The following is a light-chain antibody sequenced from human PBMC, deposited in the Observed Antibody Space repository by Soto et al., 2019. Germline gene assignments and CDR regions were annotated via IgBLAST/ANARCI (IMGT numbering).Light chain of an antibody. Sequence: SVLTQPPSASGSPGQSVTISCTGTSSDVGGYNYVSWYQQHPGKAPKLMIYEVSKRPSGVPDRFSGSKSGNTASLTVSGLQAEAEADYYCSSYAGSNNVVVFGGGTKVTVL. V-gene: IGLV2-8*01. CDR3: SSYAGSNNVVV. J-gene: IGLJ2*01. CDR2: EVS. CDR1: SSDVGGYNY.